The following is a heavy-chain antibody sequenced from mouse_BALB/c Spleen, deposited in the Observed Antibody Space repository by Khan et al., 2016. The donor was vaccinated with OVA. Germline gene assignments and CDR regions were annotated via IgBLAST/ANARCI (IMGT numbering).Heavy chain of an antibody. Sequence: QVQLKQSGAELVKPGASVKMSCKASGYTFTTYWMHWVKQRPGQGLEWIGYIDPSTGYTEYNQKFKVKATLTTDKSSSTAYKQQGSFTSENSAVYDSAIRGRYGIFAYWGQGTMVTVSA. V-gene: IGHV1-7*01. CDR3: AIRGRYGIFAY. CDR1: GYTFTTYW. J-gene: IGHJ3*01. CDR2: IDPSTGYT. D-gene: IGHD1-1*01.